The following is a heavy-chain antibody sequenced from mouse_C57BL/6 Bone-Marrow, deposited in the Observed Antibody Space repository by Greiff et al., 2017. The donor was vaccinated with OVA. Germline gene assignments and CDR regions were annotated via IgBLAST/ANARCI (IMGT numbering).Heavy chain of an antibody. D-gene: IGHD2-2*01. CDR1: GFNIKNTN. CDR2: IDPANGNT. J-gene: IGHJ2*01. V-gene: IGHV14-3*01. CDR3: GREVYGYDGGGFDY. Sequence: VQLQQSVAELVRPGASVKLSCTASGFNIKNTNMHWVKQRPEQGLEWIGRIDPANGNTKYAPKFKGKATITADTSSNTAYLQLSSLTSEDTAIYYCGREVYGYDGGGFDYWGQGTTLTVSS.